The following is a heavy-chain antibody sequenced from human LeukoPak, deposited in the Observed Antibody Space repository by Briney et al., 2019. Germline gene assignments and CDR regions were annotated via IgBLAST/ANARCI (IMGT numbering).Heavy chain of an antibody. J-gene: IGHJ4*02. V-gene: IGHV1-46*01. CDR2: IYPRDGST. CDR3: ARDQEGFDY. CDR1: GCPFTSNY. Sequence: APVEVSFQASGCPFTSNYINWGRPAPGQGLEWMGMIYPRDGSTSYAQKFQGRVTVTRDTSTSTVHMELSGLRSEDTAVYYCARDQEGFDYWGQGTLVTVSS.